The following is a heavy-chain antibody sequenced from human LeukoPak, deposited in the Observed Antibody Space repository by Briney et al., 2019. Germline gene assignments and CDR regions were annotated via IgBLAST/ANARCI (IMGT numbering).Heavy chain of an antibody. CDR2: IYYSGST. CDR1: GGSISSSSYY. V-gene: IGHV4-39*01. Sequence: PSETLSLTCTVSGGSISSSSYYWGWIRQPPGKELEWIGSIYYSGSTSYNPSLTSRVSISVDTSKNQSSLKLSSVTATDTAVYYCARHYDSWSFPRFDPWGQGTLVTVSS. CDR3: ARHYDSWSFPRFDP. J-gene: IGHJ5*02. D-gene: IGHD3-16*01.